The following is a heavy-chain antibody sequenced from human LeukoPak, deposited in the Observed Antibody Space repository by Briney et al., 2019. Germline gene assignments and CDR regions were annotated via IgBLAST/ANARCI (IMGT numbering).Heavy chain of an antibody. Sequence: ASVKVSCKASGYTFTGYYMHWVRQAPGQGLEWMGWINPNSGGTNYAQKFQGRVTMTRDTSISTAYMELSRLRSDDTAVYYCARLRSGSYNYYFDYWGQGTLVTVSS. V-gene: IGHV1-2*02. D-gene: IGHD3-10*01. CDR2: INPNSGGT. CDR1: GYTFTGYY. J-gene: IGHJ4*02. CDR3: ARLRSGSYNYYFDY.